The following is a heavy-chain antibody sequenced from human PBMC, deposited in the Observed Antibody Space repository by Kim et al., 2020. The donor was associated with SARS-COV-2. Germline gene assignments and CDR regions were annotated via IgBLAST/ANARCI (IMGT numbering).Heavy chain of an antibody. J-gene: IGHJ4*02. CDR2: IHYLGST. D-gene: IGHD2-15*01. V-gene: IGHV4-39*01. CDR3: ARHTSAYSTLDY. Sequence: SETLSLTCTLSSGSISSGTYYWVWIRQPPGKGLEFIGKIHYLGSTDYNLSLKSRVTISIDTSKTSFSLKLTSVTAADTAVYFCARHTSAYSTLDYWGQGALVTVSS. CDR1: SGSISSGTYY.